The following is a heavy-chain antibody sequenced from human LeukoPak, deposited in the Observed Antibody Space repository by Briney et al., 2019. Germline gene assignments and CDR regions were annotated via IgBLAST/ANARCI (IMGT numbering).Heavy chain of an antibody. V-gene: IGHV4-34*01. CDR2: INHSGGT. CDR3: ASTSTHVWGSYRDYMDV. J-gene: IGHJ6*03. CDR1: GGSFSGYY. Sequence: SETLSLTCAVYGGSFSGYYWSWIRQPPGKGLEWIGEINHSGGTKYNPSLKSRVTISVDTSKNQFSLKLSSVTAADTAVYYCASTSTHVWGSYRDYMDVWGKGTTVTISS. D-gene: IGHD3-16*02.